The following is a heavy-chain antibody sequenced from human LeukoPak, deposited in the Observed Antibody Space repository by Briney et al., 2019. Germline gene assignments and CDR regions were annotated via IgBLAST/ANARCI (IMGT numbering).Heavy chain of an antibody. CDR3: ARDHWGRYYDSSGYYEMGKNAFDI. CDR2: INPSGGST. CDR1: GYTFTSYY. D-gene: IGHD3-22*01. Sequence: GASLKLSCTASGYTFTSYYMHWVRQAPGQGLEWMGIINPSGGSTSYAQTFQGRVTMTRDMSTSTVYMELSSLRSEDTAVYYCARDHWGRYYDSSGYYEMGKNAFDIWGQGTMVTVSS. J-gene: IGHJ3*02. V-gene: IGHV1-46*01.